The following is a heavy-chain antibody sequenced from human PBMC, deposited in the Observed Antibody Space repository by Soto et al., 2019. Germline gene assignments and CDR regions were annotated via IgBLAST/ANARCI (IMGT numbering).Heavy chain of an antibody. D-gene: IGHD1-20*01. J-gene: IGHJ4*02. V-gene: IGHV4-4*07. Sequence: WETLSLTCSVSGGSISSFYWSWIRQPAGKGLEWIGRVHATGSTNYNPSLKSRVIMSLDTSENQISMNLTSVTAADTAVYYCARAVTYNWNYFDYWGQGALVTVSS. CDR2: VHATGST. CDR1: GGSISSFY. CDR3: ARAVTYNWNYFDY.